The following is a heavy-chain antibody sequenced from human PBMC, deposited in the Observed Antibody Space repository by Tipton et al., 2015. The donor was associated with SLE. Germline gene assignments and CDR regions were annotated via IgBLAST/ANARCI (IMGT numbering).Heavy chain of an antibody. CDR1: GFPVGDYA. CDR3: TRSRTPGRFDP. Sequence: RSLRLSCTASGFPVGDYAVSWFRQAPGKGLEWVGFIRSKVYGGTTEYAASVKGRFSISRDKSQNLLLLQMNSLKTEDTAVYYCTRSRTPGRFDPWGQGTLVIVSS. CDR2: IRSKVYGGTT. D-gene: IGHD1-14*01. V-gene: IGHV3-49*03. J-gene: IGHJ5*02.